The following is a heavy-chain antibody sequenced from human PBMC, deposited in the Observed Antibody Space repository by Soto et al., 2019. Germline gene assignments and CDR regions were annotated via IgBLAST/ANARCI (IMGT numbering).Heavy chain of an antibody. CDR1: GGSISSSSYY. CDR2: IYYSGST. CDR3: AMSSTGTYYYYMDV. Sequence: PSETLSLTCTVSGGSISSSSYYWGWIRQPPGKGLEWIGSIYYSGSTYYNPSLKSRVTISVDTSKNQFSLKLSSVTAADTAVYYCAMSSTGTYYYYMDVWGKGTTVTLSS. J-gene: IGHJ6*03. D-gene: IGHD1-1*01. V-gene: IGHV4-39*07.